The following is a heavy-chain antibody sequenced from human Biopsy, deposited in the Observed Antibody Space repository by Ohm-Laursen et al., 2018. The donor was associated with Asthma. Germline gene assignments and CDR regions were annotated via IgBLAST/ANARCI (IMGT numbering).Heavy chain of an antibody. J-gene: IGHJ4*02. CDR3: VKDYSAGYYYFDD. V-gene: IGHV3-64D*08. CDR1: GFTFSSYS. Sequence: SLRLSCTASGFTFSSYSMHWVRQAPGRGPEYVSFIATDGSNKFYADSVKGRFTVSRDNSKHTLYLHMTGLRADDTGVYYCVKDYSAGYYYFDDWGQGAQVTVSS. D-gene: IGHD2-21*01. CDR2: IATDGSNK.